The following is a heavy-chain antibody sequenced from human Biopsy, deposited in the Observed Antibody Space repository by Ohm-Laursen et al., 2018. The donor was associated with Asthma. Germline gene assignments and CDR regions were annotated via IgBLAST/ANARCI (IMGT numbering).Heavy chain of an antibody. J-gene: IGHJ4*02. CDR3: AKDRVAGRSYYFDY. Sequence: SLRLSCAASGFTFSNYVMSWVHQAPGKGLEWVPSITGSGGFTYYADSVKGRFTISRDNSKNMVYLQMNSLRPEDTAVYYCAKDRVAGRSYYFDYWGQGSLVSVSS. CDR1: GFTFSNYV. CDR2: ITGSGGFT. V-gene: IGHV3-23*01. D-gene: IGHD6-13*01.